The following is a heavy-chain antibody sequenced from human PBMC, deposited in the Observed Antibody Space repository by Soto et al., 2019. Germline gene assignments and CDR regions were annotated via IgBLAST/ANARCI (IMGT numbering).Heavy chain of an antibody. CDR2: IYYSGST. CDR3: ARETPLDYYDSSGYYLRYFDY. CDR1: GGSISSGGYY. Sequence: SETLSLTCTVSGGSISSGGYYWSWIRQHPGKGLEWIGYIYYSGSTYYNPSLKSRVTISVDTSKNQFSLKLSSVTAADTAVYYCARETPLDYYDSSGYYLRYFDYWGQGTLVTVSS. J-gene: IGHJ4*02. V-gene: IGHV4-31*03. D-gene: IGHD3-22*01.